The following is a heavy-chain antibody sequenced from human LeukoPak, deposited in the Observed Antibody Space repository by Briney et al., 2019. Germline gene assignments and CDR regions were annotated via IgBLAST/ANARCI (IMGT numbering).Heavy chain of an antibody. CDR2: ICHSGST. J-gene: IGHJ4*02. Sequence: SETLSLTCTVSGDYITRGYYWGWIRQPPGKGLEWIGTICHSGSTYYNPSLKSRVTISVDTSKNQFSLKLSSVTAADTAVYYCARHYDNLTGFFDYWGQGTLVTVSS. CDR3: ARHYDNLTGFFDY. V-gene: IGHV4-38-2*02. D-gene: IGHD3-9*01. CDR1: GDYITRGYY.